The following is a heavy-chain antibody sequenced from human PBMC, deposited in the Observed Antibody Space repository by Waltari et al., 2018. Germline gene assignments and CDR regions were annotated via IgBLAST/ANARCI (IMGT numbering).Heavy chain of an antibody. CDR1: GFSLSTSGVG. V-gene: IGHV2-5*01. D-gene: IGHD4-17*01. Sequence: QITLKESGPTLVKPTQTLTLTCTFSGFSLSTSGVGVGWIRQPPGKALEWLALIYWNDDKRYSPTLKGRLTITKDTSKNQVVLTMTNMDPGDTATYYCAHRRRGVDVPVTKTNWCDPWGQGTLVTVAS. CDR2: IYWNDDK. CDR3: AHRRRGVDVPVTKTNWCDP. J-gene: IGHJ5*02.